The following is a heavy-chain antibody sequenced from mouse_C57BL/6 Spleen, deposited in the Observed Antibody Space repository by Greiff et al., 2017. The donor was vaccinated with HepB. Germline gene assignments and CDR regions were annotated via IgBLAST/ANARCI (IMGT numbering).Heavy chain of an antibody. V-gene: IGHV1-81*01. CDR2: IYPRSGNT. CDR1: GYTFTSYG. J-gene: IGHJ4*01. D-gene: IGHD3-2*02. CDR3: ARSGRGLEGAMDY. Sequence: VQLVESGAELARPGASVKLSCKASGYTFTSYGISWVKQRTGQGLEWIGEIYPRSGNTYYNEKFKGKATLTADKSSSTAYMELRSLTSEDSAVYFCARSGRGLEGAMDYWGQGTSVTVSS.